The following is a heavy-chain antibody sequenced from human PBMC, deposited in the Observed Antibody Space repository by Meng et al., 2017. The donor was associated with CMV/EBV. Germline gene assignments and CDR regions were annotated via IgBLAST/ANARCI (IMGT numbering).Heavy chain of an antibody. CDR1: GCTFDDYG. Sequence: SGCTFDDYGMSWVRQAPGEGLEWVSGINWDGGSTGYADSVKGRFTISRDNAKNSLYLQMNSLRAEDTALYYCARPHGFYYDSSGYYYWGQGTLVTVSS. V-gene: IGHV3-20*03. D-gene: IGHD3-22*01. J-gene: IGHJ4*02. CDR3: ARPHGFYYDSSGYYY. CDR2: INWDGGST.